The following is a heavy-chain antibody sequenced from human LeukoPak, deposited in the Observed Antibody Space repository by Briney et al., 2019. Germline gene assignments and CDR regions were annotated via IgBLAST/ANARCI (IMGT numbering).Heavy chain of an antibody. J-gene: IGHJ4*02. Sequence: PGGSLRLSCAASGFTFSSYAMSWVGQAPGKRLEVVSAISGSGGSTYYADSVKGRFTISTDNSKNTLYLPMNSLRAAATAVYYCAKDRGYCTGGTCSFPYWAQGTLVTVSS. CDR2: ISGSGGST. V-gene: IGHV3-23*01. D-gene: IGHD2-15*01. CDR1: GFTFSSYA. CDR3: AKDRGYCTGGTCSFPY.